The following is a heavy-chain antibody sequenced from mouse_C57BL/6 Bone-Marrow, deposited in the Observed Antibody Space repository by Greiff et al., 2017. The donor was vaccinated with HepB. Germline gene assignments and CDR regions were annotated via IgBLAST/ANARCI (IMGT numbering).Heavy chain of an antibody. D-gene: IGHD1-1*01. V-gene: IGHV1-81*01. J-gene: IGHJ2*01. CDR2: IYPRSGNT. Sequence: VQLQQSGAELARPGASVKLSCKASGYTFTSYGISWVKQRTGQGLEWIGEIYPRSGNTYYNEKFKGKATLTADKSSSTAYMELRSLTSEDSAVYFSARLREGVYYGYFDYWGQGTTLTVSS. CDR1: GYTFTSYG. CDR3: ARLREGVYYGYFDY.